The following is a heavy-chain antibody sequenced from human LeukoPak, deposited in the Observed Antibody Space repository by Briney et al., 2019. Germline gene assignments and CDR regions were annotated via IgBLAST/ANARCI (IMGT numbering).Heavy chain of an antibody. CDR3: ARASGYSNYYMDV. J-gene: IGHJ6*03. V-gene: IGHV3-20*04. CDR2: INWNGGST. CDR1: GFTFDDYG. D-gene: IGHD6-25*01. Sequence: GGSLRLSCAASGFTFDDYGMSWVRQAPGKGLEWVSGINWNGGSTGYADSVKRRFTISRDNAKNSLYLQMNSLRAEDTALYCCARASGYSNYYMDVWGKGTTVTVSS.